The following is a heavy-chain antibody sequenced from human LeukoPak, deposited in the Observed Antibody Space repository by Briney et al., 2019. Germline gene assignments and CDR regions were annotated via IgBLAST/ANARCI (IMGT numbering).Heavy chain of an antibody. D-gene: IGHD5-18*01. Sequence: ASVKVSCKASGYTFTSYYMHWVRQAPGQGLEWMGLINPSGGSTNYAQKFQGRVTMLRDTSTSTIYMELRSLRSEDTAVYSCARGVHNYGNFDSWGQGTLVTVSS. CDR2: INPSGGST. V-gene: IGHV1-46*01. CDR1: GYTFTSYY. J-gene: IGHJ4*02. CDR3: ARGVHNYGNFDS.